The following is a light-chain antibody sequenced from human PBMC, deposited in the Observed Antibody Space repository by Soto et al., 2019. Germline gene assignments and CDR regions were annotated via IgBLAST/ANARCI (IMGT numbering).Light chain of an antibody. CDR2: SNN. CDR1: SSNIGSKT. J-gene: IGLJ2*01. CDR3: AAWDDSLNGVV. V-gene: IGLV1-44*01. Sequence: QPVLTQPPSTSGTPGQRATISCSGSSSNIGSKTVNWYQQLPGTAPKLLIYSNNQRPSGVPDRFSGSKSGTSASLAISGLQSEDDADYYCAAWDDSLNGVVFGGGTKLTVL.